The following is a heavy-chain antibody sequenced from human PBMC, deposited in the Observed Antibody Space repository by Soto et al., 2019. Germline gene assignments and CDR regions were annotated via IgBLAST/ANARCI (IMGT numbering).Heavy chain of an antibody. CDR1: GGSISSYY. D-gene: IGHD4-4*01. V-gene: IGHV4-59*01. CDR3: ARDLAVTGWFDP. CDR2: IYYSGST. Sequence: PSETLSLTCTVSGGSISSYYWSWIRQPLGKGLEWIGYIYYSGSTNYNPSLKCRVTISVDTSKNQFSLKLSSVTAADTAVYYCARDLAVTGWFDPWGQGTLVTVS. J-gene: IGHJ5*02.